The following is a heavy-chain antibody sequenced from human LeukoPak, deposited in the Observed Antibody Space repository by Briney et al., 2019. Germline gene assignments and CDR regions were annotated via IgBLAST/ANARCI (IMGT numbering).Heavy chain of an antibody. D-gene: IGHD3-10*01. V-gene: IGHV4-4*07. CDR1: GASISPYY. CDR2: LYPSGSS. CDR3: ARDLSGSLYFDY. Sequence: PSETLSLTCTVSGASISPYYWSWVRQPAGEGLGWIGRLYPSGSSHYNPSLKSRVSISLGTSNKQCSLRVTSVTAADPAIYFCARDLSGSLYFDYWGQGILVTVS. J-gene: IGHJ4*02.